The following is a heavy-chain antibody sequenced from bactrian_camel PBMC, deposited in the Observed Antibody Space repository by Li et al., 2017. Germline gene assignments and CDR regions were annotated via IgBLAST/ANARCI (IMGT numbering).Heavy chain of an antibody. V-gene: IGHV3S1*01. CDR1: GYRSMSTYC. Sequence: VQLVESGGGSVQTGGSLRLSCAASGYRSMSTYCMAWFRQAPGKGLEWVSGIYSGGTSTLYADSVKGRFTISRDNAKNTLTLQMSSLKTEDTGVYYCATDDPRLIFCGSGCRPYWGQGTQVTVS. CDR2: IYSGGTST. D-gene: IGHD2*01. J-gene: IGHJ4*01. CDR3: ATDDPRLIFCGSGCRPY.